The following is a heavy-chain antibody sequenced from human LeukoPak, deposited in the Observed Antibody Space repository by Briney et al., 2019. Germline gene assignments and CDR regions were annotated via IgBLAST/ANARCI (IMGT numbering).Heavy chain of an antibody. CDR1: GFTFSTYA. Sequence: GGSLRLSCAASGFTFSTYATSWVRQAPGKGLEWVSTISGNAGSTYYADSVKGRFTISRDNSKNTLYLQMNSLRAEDTAVYYCANDGRLSGSYGDLDYWGQGTLVTVSS. D-gene: IGHD1-26*01. J-gene: IGHJ4*02. V-gene: IGHV3-23*01. CDR3: ANDGRLSGSYGDLDY. CDR2: ISGNAGST.